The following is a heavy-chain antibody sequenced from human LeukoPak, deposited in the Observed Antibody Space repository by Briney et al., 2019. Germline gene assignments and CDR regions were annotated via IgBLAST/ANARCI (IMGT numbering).Heavy chain of an antibody. CDR2: IIPIFGTA. Sequence: GASVKVSCKASGYTFTSYYMHWVRQAPGQGLEWMGGIIPIFGTANYAQKFQGRVTITADESTSTAYMELSSLRSEDTAVYYCAREGNYYDSSGLDYWGQGTLVTVSS. CDR3: AREGNYYDSSGLDY. J-gene: IGHJ4*02. V-gene: IGHV1-69*13. CDR1: GYTFTSYY. D-gene: IGHD3-22*01.